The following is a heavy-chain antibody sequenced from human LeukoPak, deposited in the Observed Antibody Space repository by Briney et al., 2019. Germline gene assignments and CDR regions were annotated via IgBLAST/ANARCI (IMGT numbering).Heavy chain of an antibody. CDR3: ARISMIVVSASPDAFDI. J-gene: IGHJ3*02. CDR2: IYYSGST. D-gene: IGHD3-22*01. CDR1: GGSLISSSYY. V-gene: IGHV4-39*01. Sequence: SETLSLTCTVSGGSLISSSYYWGWIRQPPGKGLEWIGCIYYSGSTYYNPSLKSRVTISVDTSTNQFSLKQSSVTPADTGVYYCARISMIVVSASPDAFDIWGQGTMVTVSS.